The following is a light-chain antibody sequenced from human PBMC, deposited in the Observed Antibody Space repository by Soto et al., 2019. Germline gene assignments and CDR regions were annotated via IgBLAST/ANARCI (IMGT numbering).Light chain of an antibody. CDR3: QQYNSYSWT. Sequence: DIQMTQSPSTLSASVGDRVTIACRASQTISSSWLAWYQQKPGKAPKVLIYAASSLESGVPSRFSGSGSGTEFTLTISSLQPDDFATYYCQQYNSYSWTFGQGTKVDIK. CDR1: QTISSSW. CDR2: AAS. J-gene: IGKJ1*01. V-gene: IGKV1-5*01.